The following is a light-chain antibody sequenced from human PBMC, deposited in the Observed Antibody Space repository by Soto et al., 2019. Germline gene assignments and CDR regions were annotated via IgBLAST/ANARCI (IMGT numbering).Light chain of an antibody. CDR2: EVS. J-gene: IGLJ1*01. CDR3: CSYAGSSTYV. Sequence: QSALTQPASVSGSPGQSITISCTGTSSDVGSYNIVSWYQQHPGKAPKLMIYEVSKRPSGVSNRFSGSKSGNTASLTISGLQSADEADYYCCSYAGSSTYVFGSGTKLTVL. V-gene: IGLV2-23*02. CDR1: SSDVGSYNI.